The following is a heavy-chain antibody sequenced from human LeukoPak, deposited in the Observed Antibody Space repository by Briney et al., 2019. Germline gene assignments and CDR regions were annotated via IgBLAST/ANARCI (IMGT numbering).Heavy chain of an antibody. V-gene: IGHV1-2*04. CDR2: INPNSGGT. D-gene: IGHD4/OR15-4a*01. Sequence: ASVKVSCKASGYTFNGYYMHWVRQAPGQGLEWMGWINPNSGGTNYAQKFQGWVTITRDTSISTAYMELSRLRSDDTAVYYCARGHPDSGDYSGYVDYWGQGTLVTVSS. CDR1: GYTFNGYY. CDR3: ARGHPDSGDYSGYVDY. J-gene: IGHJ4*02.